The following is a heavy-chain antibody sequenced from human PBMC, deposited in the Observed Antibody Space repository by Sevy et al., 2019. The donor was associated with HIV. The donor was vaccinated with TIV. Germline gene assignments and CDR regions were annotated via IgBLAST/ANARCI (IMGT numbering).Heavy chain of an antibody. Sequence: SETLSLTCTVSGGSISSYYWSWIRQPPGKGPEWIGYIYYSGSTNYNPSLKSRVTISVDTSKNQFSLKLSSVTAADTAVYYCARITYYYYYYYMDVWGKGTTVTVSS. CDR1: GGSISSYY. CDR2: IYYSGST. V-gene: IGHV4-59*01. J-gene: IGHJ6*03. CDR3: ARITYYYYYYYMDV. D-gene: IGHD1-20*01.